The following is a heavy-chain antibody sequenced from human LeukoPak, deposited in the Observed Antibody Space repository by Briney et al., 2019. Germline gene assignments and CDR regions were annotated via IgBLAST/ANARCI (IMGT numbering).Heavy chain of an antibody. CDR1: GFIFTNYY. CDR2: IDPRGGTR. V-gene: IGHV1-46*01. CDR3: ARVSYYDFWSGYFPERDGMDV. D-gene: IGHD3-3*01. Sequence: ASVKVSCTASGFIFTNYYMHWVRQAPGQVLEWMGFIDPRGGTRSYAQNFQGRVTMTWDTSASTVYMELSSLRSEDTAVYYCARVSYYDFWSGYFPERDGMDVWGQGTTVTVSS. J-gene: IGHJ6*02.